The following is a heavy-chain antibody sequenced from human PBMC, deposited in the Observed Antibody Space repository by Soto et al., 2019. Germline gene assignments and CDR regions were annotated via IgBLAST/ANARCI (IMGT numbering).Heavy chain of an antibody. CDR2: ISAYNGNT. J-gene: IGHJ4*02. V-gene: IGHV1-18*01. CDR3: APGDILTGSPYPNFDY. D-gene: IGHD3-9*01. Sequence: QVQLVQSGAEVKKPGASVKVSCKASGYTFTSYGISWVRQAPGQGLEWMGWISAYNGNTNYAQKLQGRVTMTKDTSPSTAYMQLRSLRSDDTAVYYCAPGDILTGSPYPNFDYRGQGTLVTVSS. CDR1: GYTFTSYG.